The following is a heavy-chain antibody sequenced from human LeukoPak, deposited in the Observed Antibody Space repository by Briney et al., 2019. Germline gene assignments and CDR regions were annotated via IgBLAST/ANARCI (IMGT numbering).Heavy chain of an antibody. CDR1: GGSISSSNW. CDR3: ATTPRDYYDSSGYLDY. J-gene: IGHJ4*02. Sequence: SETLSLTCAVSGGSISSSNWWSWVRQPPGKGLEWIGEIYHSGSTNYNPSLKSRVTISVDKSKNQFSLKLSSVTAADTAVYYCATTPRDYYDSSGYLDYWGQGTLVTVSS. D-gene: IGHD3-22*01. CDR2: IYHSGST. V-gene: IGHV4-4*02.